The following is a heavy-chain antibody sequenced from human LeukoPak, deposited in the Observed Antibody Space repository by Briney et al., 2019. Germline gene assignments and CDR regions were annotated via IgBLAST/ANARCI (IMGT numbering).Heavy chain of an antibody. D-gene: IGHD1-14*01. CDR1: GFAFGSNY. CDR3: ARRPGN. CDR2: IYSGGAI. V-gene: IGHV3-53*01. J-gene: IGHJ4*02. Sequence: GGSLRLSCVASGFAFGSNYMSWVRQAPGKGLEWVSLIYSGGAIRYADSVKGRFTISRDSSKNTLFLQMNDLTVEDTARYYCARRPGNWGQGILVTVSS.